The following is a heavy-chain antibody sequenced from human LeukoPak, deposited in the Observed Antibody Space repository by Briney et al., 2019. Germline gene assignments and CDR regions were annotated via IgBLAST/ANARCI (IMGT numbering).Heavy chain of an antibody. V-gene: IGHV4-31*03. D-gene: IGHD3-3*01. J-gene: IGHJ6*02. Sequence: SQTLSLTCTVSGGSLSSGGYYWSWIRQHPGKGLEWIGYIYYSGSTHYNPSLKSRVTISVDTSKNQFSLKLSSVTAADTAVYYCARVDWSGYPYYYYYGMDVWGQGTTVTVSS. CDR2: IYYSGST. CDR3: ARVDWSGYPYYYYYGMDV. CDR1: GGSLSSGGYY.